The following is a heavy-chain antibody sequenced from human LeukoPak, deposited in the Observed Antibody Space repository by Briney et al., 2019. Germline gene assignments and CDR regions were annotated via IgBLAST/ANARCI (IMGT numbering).Heavy chain of an antibody. CDR2: INPKSAGT. D-gene: IGHD3-16*01. CDR3: ARADRVDGGPYLIGP. J-gene: IGHJ5*02. CDR1: GYSFTDYY. V-gene: IGHV1-2*02. Sequence: ASVKVSCKTSGYSFTDYYMHWVRQAPGQGLECMGWINPKSAGTSSAQKFQGRVTMTRDPSITTVYMEVRWLTSDDTAIYYCARADRVDGGPYLIGPWGQGTLVTVSS.